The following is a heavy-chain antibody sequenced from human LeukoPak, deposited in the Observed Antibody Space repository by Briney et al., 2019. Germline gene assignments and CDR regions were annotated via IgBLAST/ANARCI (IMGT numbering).Heavy chain of an antibody. CDR3: AKDQLGIDYFDY. D-gene: IGHD6-13*01. Sequence: GGSLRLSCAASGFTFSTYVMSWVRQAPGKGLEWVSAISGSGGSTYYADSVKGRFTISRDNSKNTLYLQMNSLRAEDTAVYYCAKDQLGIDYFDYWGQGTLVTVSS. CDR1: GFTFSTYV. J-gene: IGHJ4*02. V-gene: IGHV3-23*01. CDR2: ISGSGGST.